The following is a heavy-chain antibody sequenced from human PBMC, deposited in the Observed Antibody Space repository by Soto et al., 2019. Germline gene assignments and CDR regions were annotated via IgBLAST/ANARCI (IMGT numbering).Heavy chain of an antibody. V-gene: IGHV3-15*01. J-gene: IGHJ3*02. Sequence: GGSLRLSCAASGFTFSNAWMSWVRQAPGKGLEWVGRIKSKTDGGTTDYAAPVKGRFTISRDDSKNTLYLQMNSLKTEDTAVYYCTTSLGYCSGGSCYPYNVNAFDIWGQGTMVTVSS. CDR2: IKSKTDGGTT. CDR3: TTSLGYCSGGSCYPYNVNAFDI. D-gene: IGHD2-15*01. CDR1: GFTFSNAW.